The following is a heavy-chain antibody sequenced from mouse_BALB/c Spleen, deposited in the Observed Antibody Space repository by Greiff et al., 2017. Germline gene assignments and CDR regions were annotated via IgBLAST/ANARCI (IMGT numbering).Heavy chain of an antibody. J-gene: IGHJ4*01. CDR1: GFTFSSYT. D-gene: IGHD2-14*01. V-gene: IGHV5-12-2*01. CDR2: ISNGGGST. CDR3: ARGYDGTHYYAMDY. Sequence: EVHLVESGGGLVQPGGSLKLSCAASGFTFSSYTMSWVRQTPEKRLEWVAYISNGGGSTYYPDTVKGRFTISRDNAKNTLYLQMSSLKSEDTAMYYCARGYDGTHYYAMDYWGQGTSVTVSS.